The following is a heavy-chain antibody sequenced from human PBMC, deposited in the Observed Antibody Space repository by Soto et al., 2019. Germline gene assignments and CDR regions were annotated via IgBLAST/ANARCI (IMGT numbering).Heavy chain of an antibody. CDR1: GFSFTTYV. Sequence: QVQLVESGGGVVQPGRSLRLSCEASGFSFTTYVMHWVRQAPGKGLEWVAVISHDGSYKYYGDAVKGRFTISRDTSKNAVYLEMNSLRPEDTAVYYCAKGLLAIVGTTLPRDAFNIWGQGTIVTVSS. CDR2: ISHDGSYK. V-gene: IGHV3-30*18. CDR3: AKGLLAIVGTTLPRDAFNI. J-gene: IGHJ3*02. D-gene: IGHD1-26*01.